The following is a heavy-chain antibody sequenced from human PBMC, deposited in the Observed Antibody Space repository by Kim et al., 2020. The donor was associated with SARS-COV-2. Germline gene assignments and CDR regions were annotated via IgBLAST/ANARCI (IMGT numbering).Heavy chain of an antibody. CDR1: GFTLTSYG. V-gene: IGHV3-30*18. Sequence: GGSLRLSCAASGFTLTSYGMHWVRQAPGKGLEWVAVISNDGSNKYYADSVKGRCTISRENSKNTLYLQMNSLRAEDTAVYYCAKDLPIVGATFGGFDYWGQGTLVTVTS. CDR3: AKDLPIVGATFGGFDY. CDR2: ISNDGSNK. J-gene: IGHJ4*02. D-gene: IGHD1-26*01.